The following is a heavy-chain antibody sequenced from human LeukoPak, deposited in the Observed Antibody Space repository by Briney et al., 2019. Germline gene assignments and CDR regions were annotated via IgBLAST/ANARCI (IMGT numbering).Heavy chain of an antibody. Sequence: KPSETLSLTCTVSGYSISSGYYWGWIRQPPGQGLEWIGSIYHSGSTYYNPSLKSRVTISVDTSKNHFSLKLSSVTAADTAVYYCARTRYYYNSRSYGAPYYFDYWGQGTLVTVSS. CDR3: ARTRYYYNSRSYGAPYYFDY. CDR2: IYHSGST. CDR1: GYSISSGYY. D-gene: IGHD3-10*01. J-gene: IGHJ4*02. V-gene: IGHV4-38-2*02.